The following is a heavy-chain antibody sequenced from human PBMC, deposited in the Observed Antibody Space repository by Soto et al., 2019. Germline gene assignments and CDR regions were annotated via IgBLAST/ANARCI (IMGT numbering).Heavy chain of an antibody. CDR3: AKVGAPFYYDSSGYYYPFDY. CDR1: GFTFSSYA. Sequence: GGSLRLSCAASGFTFSSYAMSWVRQAPGKGLEWVSAISGSGGSTYYADSVKGRFTISRDNSKNTLYLQMNSLRAEDTAVYYCAKVGAPFYYDSSGYYYPFDYWGQGTLVTVSS. D-gene: IGHD3-22*01. J-gene: IGHJ4*02. CDR2: ISGSGGST. V-gene: IGHV3-23*01.